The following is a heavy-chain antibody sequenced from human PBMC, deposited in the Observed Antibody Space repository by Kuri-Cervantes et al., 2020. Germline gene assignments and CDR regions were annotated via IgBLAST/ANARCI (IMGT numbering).Heavy chain of an antibody. Sequence: GSLRLSCAVSGGSISSSNWWSWVRQPPGKGLEWIGEIYHSGSTNYNPSLKSRVTISIDTSKNQFSLKLSSVTAADTAVYYCARDKADGAFDYWGQGTLVTVSS. V-gene: IGHV4-4*02. CDR2: IYHSGST. J-gene: IGHJ4*02. D-gene: IGHD3-10*01. CDR3: ARDKADGAFDY. CDR1: GGSISSSNW.